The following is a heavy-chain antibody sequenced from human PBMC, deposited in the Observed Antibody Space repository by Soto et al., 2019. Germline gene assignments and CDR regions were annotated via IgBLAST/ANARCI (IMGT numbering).Heavy chain of an antibody. CDR3: VKYRVSGLGPYYFDY. J-gene: IGHJ4*02. CDR2: ISYAGSNK. CDR1: GFTFSSCG. D-gene: IGHD3-16*01. V-gene: IGHV3-30*18. Sequence: QVQLVESGGGVVQPGRSLRLSCAASGFTFSSCGMHWIRQAPGKGLEWVAVISYAGSNKYYADFVKGRFTVSRDNSKNTLYLQMNSLRPEDTAVYYCVKYRVSGLGPYYFDYWGQGTLVTVSS.